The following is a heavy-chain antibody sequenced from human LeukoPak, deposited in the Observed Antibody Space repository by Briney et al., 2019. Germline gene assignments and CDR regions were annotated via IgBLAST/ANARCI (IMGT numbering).Heavy chain of an antibody. J-gene: IGHJ4*02. V-gene: IGHV3-23*01. CDR1: GFSFSRYS. CDR2: VNESGGRT. D-gene: IGHD3-10*01. CDR3: AKEGRPNSGSGFFDY. Sequence: GGSLRLSCAASGFSFSRYSMGCVRPTPGKGLEWVSTVNESGGRTYYADAGKGPFTMSRDNSSSTIYLKMNSVRAEDTAVYYCAKEGRPNSGSGFFDYWGQGTRVTVSS.